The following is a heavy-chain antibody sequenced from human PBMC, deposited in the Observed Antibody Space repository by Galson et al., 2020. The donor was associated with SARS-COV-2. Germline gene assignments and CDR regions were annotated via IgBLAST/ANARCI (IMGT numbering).Heavy chain of an antibody. V-gene: IGHV3-7*03. CDR1: GFGFSYYW. Sequence: GESLKISCGASGFGFSYYWMSWVRQAPGRGLEWVASIKHDGSGKYYVDSVKGRFTISRDNPKNSLFPQMNNLRVEDTAVYHCARVDCSGGSCYPGNYWGQGTLVTVSS. D-gene: IGHD2-15*01. CDR2: IKHDGSGK. CDR3: ARVDCSGGSCYPGNY. J-gene: IGHJ4*02.